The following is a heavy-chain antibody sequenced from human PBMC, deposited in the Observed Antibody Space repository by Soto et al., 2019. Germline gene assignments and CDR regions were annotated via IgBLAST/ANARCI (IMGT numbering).Heavy chain of an antibody. CDR1: GGSISSGGYS. Sequence: QLQLQESGSGLVKPSQTLSLTCAVSGGSISSGGYSWSWIRQPPGKGLEWIGYIYHSGSTYYNPSLNIPPTISVDRSKNQFSLKLSSVTAADTAVYYCASGLVTTLHYGGQGTLVTVSS. V-gene: IGHV4-30-2*01. J-gene: IGHJ4*02. D-gene: IGHD4-17*01. CDR3: ASGLVTTLHY. CDR2: IYHSGST.